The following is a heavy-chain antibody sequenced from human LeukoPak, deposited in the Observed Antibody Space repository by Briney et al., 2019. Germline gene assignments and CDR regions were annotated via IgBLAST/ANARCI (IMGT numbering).Heavy chain of an antibody. CDR2: IYSGGST. Sequence: GGSLRLSCAASAFTVSSNYMSWVRQAPGKGLEWVSVIYSGGSTYYADSVKGRFTISRDNSKNTLYLQMNSLRAEDTAVYYCATSRIWLGEPYFDYWGQGTLVTVSS. V-gene: IGHV3-66*01. CDR3: ATSRIWLGEPYFDY. J-gene: IGHJ4*02. D-gene: IGHD3-10*01. CDR1: AFTVSSNY.